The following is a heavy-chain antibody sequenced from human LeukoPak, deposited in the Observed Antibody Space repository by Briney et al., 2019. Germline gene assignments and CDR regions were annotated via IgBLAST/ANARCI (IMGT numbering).Heavy chain of an antibody. CDR1: GYRFTSYG. CDR2: FDPEDGET. D-gene: IGHD1-1*01. J-gene: IGHJ6*02. Sequence: ASVKVSCKASGYRFTSYGITWVRQAPGKGLEWMGRFDPEDGETIYARKFQGRVTMTEDTSTDTAYMELSSLRSEDTAVYFCAVSLTTGGYYGMDVWGQGTTVTVSS. CDR3: AVSLTTGGYYGMDV. V-gene: IGHV1-24*01.